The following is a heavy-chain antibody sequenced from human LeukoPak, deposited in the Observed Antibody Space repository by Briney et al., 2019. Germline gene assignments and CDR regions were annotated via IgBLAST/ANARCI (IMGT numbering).Heavy chain of an antibody. J-gene: IGHJ4*02. Sequence: PSETLSLTCAVYGGSFSGYYWSWIRQPPGKGLEWIGEINHSGSTNYNPSLKSRVTISVDTSKSQFSLKLSSVTAADTAVYFCARATSGYYFDFWDQGTLVIVSS. V-gene: IGHV4-34*01. CDR3: ARATSGYYFDF. D-gene: IGHD3-22*01. CDR1: GGSFSGYY. CDR2: INHSGST.